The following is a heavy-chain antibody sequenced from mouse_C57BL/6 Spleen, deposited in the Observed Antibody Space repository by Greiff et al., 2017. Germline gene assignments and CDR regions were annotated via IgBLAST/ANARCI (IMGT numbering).Heavy chain of an antibody. CDR2: IWSGGST. D-gene: IGHD2-3*01. CDR1: GFSLTSYG. CDR3: AGDDGYYGYFDY. V-gene: IGHV2-2*01. J-gene: IGHJ2*01. Sequence: VKLMESGPGLVQPSQSLSITCTVSGFSLTSYGVHWVRQSPGKGLEWLGVIWSGGSTDYNAAFISRLSISKDNSKSQVFFKMNSLQADDTAIYYCAGDDGYYGYFDYWGQGTTLTVSS.